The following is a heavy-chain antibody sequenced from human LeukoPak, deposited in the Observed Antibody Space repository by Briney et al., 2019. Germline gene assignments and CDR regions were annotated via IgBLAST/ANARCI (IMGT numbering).Heavy chain of an antibody. CDR2: IYTSGST. CDR1: GGSISSGSYY. J-gene: IGHJ4*02. V-gene: IGHV4-61*02. CDR3: ARDSATYYYDSSGYSN. D-gene: IGHD3-22*01. Sequence: SQTLSLTCTVSGGSISSGSYYWSWIRQPAGTGLEWIGRIYTSGSTNYNPSLKSRVTISVDTSKNQFSLKLSSVTAADTAVYYCARDSATYYYDSSGYSNWGQGTLVTVSS.